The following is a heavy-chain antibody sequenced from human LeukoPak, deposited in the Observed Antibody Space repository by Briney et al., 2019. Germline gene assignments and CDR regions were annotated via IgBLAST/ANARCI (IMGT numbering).Heavy chain of an antibody. J-gene: IGHJ6*02. Sequence: DSVKVSCKASGYTFTSYGISWVRQAPGQGLEWMGWISAYNGNTNYAQKLQGRVTMTTDTSTSTAYMELRSLRSDDTAVYYCARLPPYGDYYYYGMDVWGQGTTVTVSS. V-gene: IGHV1-18*01. CDR1: GYTFTSYG. CDR3: ARLPPYGDYYYYGMDV. CDR2: ISAYNGNT. D-gene: IGHD4-17*01.